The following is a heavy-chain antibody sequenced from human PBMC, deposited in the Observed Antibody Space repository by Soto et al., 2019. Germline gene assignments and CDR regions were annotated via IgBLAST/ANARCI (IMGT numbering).Heavy chain of an antibody. CDR2: ISSTTNYI. J-gene: IGHJ6*02. CDR3: VRGASGLALGCCSSASCPYYYGLDV. D-gene: IGHD2-2*01. CDR1: GFTFSRYR. V-gene: IGHV3-21*01. Sequence: PGGSLRLSCAASGFTFSRYRMNWVRQAPGKGLEWVASISSTTNYIDYADSMKGRFTVSRDNAKNSVFLDMNSLSAEATAVYYCVRGASGLALGCCSSASCPYYYGLDVWGQGSTVTVSS.